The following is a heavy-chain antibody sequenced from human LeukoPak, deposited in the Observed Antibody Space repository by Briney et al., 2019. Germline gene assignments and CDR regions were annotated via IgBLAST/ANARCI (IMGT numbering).Heavy chain of an antibody. J-gene: IGHJ5*02. D-gene: IGHD2-21*01. CDR1: GGSISSSNYY. Sequence: SETLSLTCTVSGGSISSSNYYWGWIRQPPGKGLEWIGSAYYSGSTYYNPSLKSRVTISVDTSKNQFSLKLSSVTAADTAVYYCARHYSFYFDPWGQGTPVTVSS. CDR2: AYYSGST. CDR3: ARHYSFYFDP. V-gene: IGHV4-39*01.